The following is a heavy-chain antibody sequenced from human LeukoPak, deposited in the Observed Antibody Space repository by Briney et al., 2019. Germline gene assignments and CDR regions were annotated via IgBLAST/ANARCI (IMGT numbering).Heavy chain of an antibody. Sequence: GSSVKVSCKASGGTFSSYAISWVRQAPGQGLEWMGRIIPTFGTANYAQKFQGRVTITTDESTSTAYMELSSLRSEDTAVYYCARGGLYCSGGSCYSESFDYWGQGTLVTVSS. D-gene: IGHD2-15*01. J-gene: IGHJ4*02. V-gene: IGHV1-69*05. CDR1: GGTFSSYA. CDR2: IIPTFGTA. CDR3: ARGGLYCSGGSCYSESFDY.